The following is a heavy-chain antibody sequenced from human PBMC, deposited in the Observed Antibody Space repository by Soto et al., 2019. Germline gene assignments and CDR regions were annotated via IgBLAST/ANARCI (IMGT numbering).Heavy chain of an antibody. J-gene: IGHJ4*02. CDR2: IDGGSTT. CDR1: GYTFSSRA. D-gene: IGHD2-8*02. Sequence: EVHLWESGADLVQPGGSLRVSCVGSGYTFSSRAMSWVRQAPGKGLEWVSGIDGGSTTDYADSVKGRFTISRDNSKDSLYLQMNSLRAEDTAVYYCATLLGFSSGGSWYSHVADYWGQGALVTFSS. V-gene: IGHV3-23*01. CDR3: ATLLGFSSGGSWYSHVADY.